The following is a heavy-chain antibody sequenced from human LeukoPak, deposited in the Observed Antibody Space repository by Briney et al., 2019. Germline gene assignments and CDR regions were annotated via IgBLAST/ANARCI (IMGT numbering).Heavy chain of an antibody. V-gene: IGHV1-18*04. CDR2: ISAYNGSR. CDR1: GYTFTSYY. D-gene: IGHD6-13*01. J-gene: IGHJ3*01. Sequence: ASVKVSCKASGYTFTSYYMHWVRQAPGQGLEWMGWISAYNGSRNYAQKFQGRVTMTTDTSTSTAYMELRSLRSDDTAVYYCAREEGAPIAAANVWGLGTMVTVSS. CDR3: AREEGAPIAAANV.